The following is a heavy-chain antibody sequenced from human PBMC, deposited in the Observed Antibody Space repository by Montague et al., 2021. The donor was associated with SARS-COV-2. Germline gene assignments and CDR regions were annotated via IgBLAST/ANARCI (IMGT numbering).Heavy chain of an antibody. D-gene: IGHD6-13*01. Sequence: SETLSLTCTVSGGSISSSSYFWGWIRQPPGKGLEWIGSIYYSGSTYYNPSLKRRVTISVDTSKNQFSLKLSSVTAADTAVYYCARAFIAAAGTTSFDYWGQGTLVTVSS. CDR3: ARAFIAAAGTTSFDY. CDR1: GGSISSSSYF. V-gene: IGHV4-39*01. CDR2: IYYSGST. J-gene: IGHJ4*02.